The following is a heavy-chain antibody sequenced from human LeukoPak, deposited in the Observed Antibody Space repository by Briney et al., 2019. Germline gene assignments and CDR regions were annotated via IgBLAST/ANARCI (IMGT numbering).Heavy chain of an antibody. CDR3: ARRKGYCSSTSCYGGNWFGP. J-gene: IGHJ5*02. Sequence: SVKVSCKASGGTFSSYAISWVRQAPGQGLEWMGRIIPILGIANYAQKFQGRVTITADKSTSTAYMELSSLRSEDTAVYYCARRKGYCSSTSCYGGNWFGPWGQGTLVTVSS. CDR2: IIPILGIA. CDR1: GGTFSSYA. D-gene: IGHD2-2*01. V-gene: IGHV1-69*04.